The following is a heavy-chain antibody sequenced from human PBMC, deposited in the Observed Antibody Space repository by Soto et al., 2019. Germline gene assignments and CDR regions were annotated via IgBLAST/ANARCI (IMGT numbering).Heavy chain of an antibody. Sequence: GSLRLSCAASGFTFSSYAMSWVRQAPGKGLGWIASIHYGGNAYYSPSLTTRATISRDTSKNRVSLELRSVTAADTAVYYCARGNVTPELWGLGT. D-gene: IGHD3-10*01. CDR1: GFTFSSYA. J-gene: IGHJ4*02. CDR2: IHYGGNA. V-gene: IGHV4-39*01. CDR3: ARGNVTPEL.